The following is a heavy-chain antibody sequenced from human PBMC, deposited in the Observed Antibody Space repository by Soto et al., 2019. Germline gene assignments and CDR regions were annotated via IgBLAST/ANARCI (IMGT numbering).Heavy chain of an antibody. CDR3: VRDLDGSGSYYTDY. CDR2: IKPFDATT. Sequence: QVQLVQSGAEVKKPGASVKVSCKTSGYIFLSYGLSWVRQAPGQGLEWMGWIKPFDATTKYAQKFQDRVSMTIDTSTSSVYMELRSLRSDDTAVYYCVRDLDGSGSYYTDYWGRGTLVTVSS. J-gene: IGHJ4*02. D-gene: IGHD3-10*01. CDR1: GYIFLSYG. V-gene: IGHV1-18*04.